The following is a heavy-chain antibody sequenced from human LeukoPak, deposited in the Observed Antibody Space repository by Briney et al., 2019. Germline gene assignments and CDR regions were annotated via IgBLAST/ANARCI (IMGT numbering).Heavy chain of an antibody. CDR2: INWSGGST. V-gene: IGHV3-20*04. CDR1: GFGFGDHG. Sequence: PGGSLTLSCSASGFGFGDHGMSWVRQVPGKGLEWVSGINWSGGSTGYADPVRGRFTISRDNAKNSLYLQMDSLTAEDTALYYCARAPITSPFYFDHWGQGTLVTVSS. D-gene: IGHD2-2*01. J-gene: IGHJ4*02. CDR3: ARAPITSPFYFDH.